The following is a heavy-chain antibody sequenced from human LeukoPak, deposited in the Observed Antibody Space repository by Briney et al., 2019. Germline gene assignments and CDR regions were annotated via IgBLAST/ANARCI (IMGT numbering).Heavy chain of an antibody. V-gene: IGHV3-30*18. CDR1: GFTFSSYG. CDR3: AKQSSDDYFDY. Sequence: GGSLRLSCAASGFTFSSYGMHWVRQAPGKGLEWVAVISYDGSNKYYADSVKGRFTISRDNSKNTLYLQMNSLRAEDTAVYYCAKQSSDDYFDYWGQGTLVTVSS. CDR2: ISYDGSNK. J-gene: IGHJ4*02. D-gene: IGHD6-19*01.